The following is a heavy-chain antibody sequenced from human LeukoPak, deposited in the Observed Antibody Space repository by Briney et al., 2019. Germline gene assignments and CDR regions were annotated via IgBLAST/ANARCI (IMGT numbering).Heavy chain of an antibody. D-gene: IGHD2-2*01. V-gene: IGHV3-53*01. J-gene: IGHJ4*02. CDR1: GFTVSSNY. CDR3: ASRLRGDCSSTTCHGLGY. CDR2: IYSGGNT. Sequence: RGSLRLSCAASGFTVSSNYMTWVRQAPGKGLECVSVIYSGGNTYHADSVKGRFTISRDNSKNTLYLQMNSLRAEDTAVYYCASRLRGDCSSTTCHGLGYWGQGTLVTVSS.